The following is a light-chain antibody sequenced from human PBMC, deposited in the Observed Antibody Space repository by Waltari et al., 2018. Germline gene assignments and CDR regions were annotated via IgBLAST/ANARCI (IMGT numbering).Light chain of an antibody. J-gene: IGLJ2*01. CDR1: SSNTGAGYA. CDR2: GNN. V-gene: IGLV1-40*01. CDR3: QSYDSSLSGVI. Sequence: QSVLTQPPSVSGAPGLRVTISCTGGSSNTGAGYAVHWYQQLRGSAPKRLLYGNNHLPSGVPDRFSCSKSGPSASLAITGLQAEDEADYYCQSYDSSLSGVIFGGGTKLTVL.